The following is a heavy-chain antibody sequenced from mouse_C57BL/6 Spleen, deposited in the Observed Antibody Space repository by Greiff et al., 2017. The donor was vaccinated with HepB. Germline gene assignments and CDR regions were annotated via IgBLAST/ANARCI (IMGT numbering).Heavy chain of an antibody. CDR3: ARSYDYDRGYAMDY. CDR1: GYTFTDYN. V-gene: IGHV1-18*01. J-gene: IGHJ4*01. Sequence: EVQLQQSGPELVKPGASVKIPCKASGYTFTDYNMDWVKQSHGKSLEWIGDINPNNGGTIYNQKFKGKATLTVDKSSSTAYMELRSLTSEDTAVYYCARSYDYDRGYAMDYWGQGTSVTVSS. CDR2: INPNNGGT. D-gene: IGHD2-4*01.